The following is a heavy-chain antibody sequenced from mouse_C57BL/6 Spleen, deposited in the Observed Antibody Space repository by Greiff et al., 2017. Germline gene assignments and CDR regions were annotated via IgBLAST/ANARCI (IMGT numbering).Heavy chain of an antibody. V-gene: IGHV1-82*01. CDR1: GYAFSSSW. CDR3: ARRGYDGGNYAMDY. CDR2: IYPGDGDT. J-gene: IGHJ4*01. Sequence: VQLQQSGPELVKPGASVKISCKASGYAFSSSWMNWVKQRPGKGLEWIGRIYPGDGDTNYNGKFKGKATLTADKSSSTAYMQLSSLASEDSAVYFFARRGYDGGNYAMDYWGQGTSVTVSS. D-gene: IGHD2-2*01.